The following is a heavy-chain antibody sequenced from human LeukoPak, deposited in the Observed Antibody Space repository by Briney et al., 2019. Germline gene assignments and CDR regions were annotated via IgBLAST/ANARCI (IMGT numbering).Heavy chain of an antibody. CDR1: GYTFTSYD. Sequence: ASVKVSCKASGYTFTSYDINWLRQVSGQGPEWMGWVNPNSGNTGYGPKFRGRVTMTRDTATNTVYMELSSLTSEDTAVYYCERKGPGVLDVWGQGTMVAVSS. J-gene: IGHJ3*01. CDR3: ERKGPGVLDV. D-gene: IGHD7-27*01. V-gene: IGHV1-8*01. CDR2: VNPNSGNT.